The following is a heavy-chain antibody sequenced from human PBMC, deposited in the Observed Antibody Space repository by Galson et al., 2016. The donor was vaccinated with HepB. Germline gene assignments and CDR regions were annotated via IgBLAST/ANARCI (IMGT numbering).Heavy chain of an antibody. CDR2: INPSGGST. V-gene: IGHV1-46*01. CDR1: GYTFTGHN. CDR3: AREKHIVVVTADDAFDI. D-gene: IGHD2-21*02. J-gene: IGHJ3*02. Sequence: SVKVSCKASGYTFTGHNIHWVRQAPGQGLEWMGIINPSGGSTSYPQKFQGRVTMTRDTSSNTVYMALSSLRSEDTAVYYCAREKHIVVVTADDAFDIWGQGTMVTVSS.